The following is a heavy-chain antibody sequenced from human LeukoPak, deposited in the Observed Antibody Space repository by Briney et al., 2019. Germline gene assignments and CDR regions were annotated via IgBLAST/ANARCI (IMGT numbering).Heavy chain of an antibody. J-gene: IGHJ4*02. V-gene: IGHV3-23*01. Sequence: GGSLRLSCAASGFTFSSYAMSWVRQAPGKGLEWVSTISGSGGTTYYADSVQGRFIISRDNSRNTLFVQMNSLRAEDTAIYYCAKGPSYGSGSYYTPQYYFDYWGQGTLVTVSS. CDR3: AKGPSYGSGSYYTPQYYFDY. CDR1: GFTFSSYA. D-gene: IGHD3-10*01. CDR2: ISGSGGTT.